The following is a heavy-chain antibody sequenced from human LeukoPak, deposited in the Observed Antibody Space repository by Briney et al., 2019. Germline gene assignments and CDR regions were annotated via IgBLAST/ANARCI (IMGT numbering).Heavy chain of an antibody. CDR1: GGSFSSASYY. D-gene: IGHD3-3*01. Sequence: PSQTLSLTCTVSGGSFSSASYYWSWIRQPAGKGLEWIGRFYTSGSTNYNPSLKSRVTISVDTSKNQFSLKLSSVTAADTAVYYCARSSGDDFRRVYSTYWFDPWGQGALVTVSS. CDR3: ARSSGDDFRRVYSTYWFDP. CDR2: FYTSGST. V-gene: IGHV4-61*02. J-gene: IGHJ5*02.